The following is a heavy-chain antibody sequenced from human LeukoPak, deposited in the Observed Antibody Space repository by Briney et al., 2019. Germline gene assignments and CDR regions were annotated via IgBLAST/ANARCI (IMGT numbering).Heavy chain of an antibody. Sequence: GGSLRLSCAASGFTFSSYSMNWVRQAPGKGLEWVSYISSSSSTIYYADSVKGRFTISRDNAKNSLYLQKNSLRAEDTAVYYCARVNSKNRNTFPWGQGTLVTVSS. CDR2: ISSSSSTI. CDR1: GFTFSSYS. V-gene: IGHV3-48*01. J-gene: IGHJ5*02. CDR3: ARVNSKNRNTFP. D-gene: IGHD2/OR15-2a*01.